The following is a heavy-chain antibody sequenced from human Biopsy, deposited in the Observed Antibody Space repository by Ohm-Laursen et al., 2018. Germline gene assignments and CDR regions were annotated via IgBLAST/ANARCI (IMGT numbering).Heavy chain of an antibody. CDR2: IKRKTDGGAT. J-gene: IGHJ3*02. V-gene: IGHV3-15*01. Sequence: SLRLSCAASGFTFTNAWMSWVRQAPGKGPEWVGLIKRKTDGGATDYAAPVKGRFTILRDDSKNMLFLQMDSLKTEDTAVYYCTHHYDASDDVFDIWGQGTVVTVSS. CDR1: GFTFTNAW. CDR3: THHYDASDDVFDI. D-gene: IGHD3-22*01.